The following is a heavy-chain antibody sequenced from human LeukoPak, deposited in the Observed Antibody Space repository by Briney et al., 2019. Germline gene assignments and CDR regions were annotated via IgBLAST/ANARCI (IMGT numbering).Heavy chain of an antibody. CDR3: ARETGGNSGYYYYYMDV. CDR1: GFTVSSNY. Sequence: PGGSLRLSCAASGFTVSSNYMSWVRQAPGKGLEWVSVIYSGGSTYYADSVKGRFTICRDNSKNTLYLQLNSLRADDTAVYYCARETGGNSGYYYYYMDVWGKGTTVTVSS. J-gene: IGHJ6*03. D-gene: IGHD4-23*01. V-gene: IGHV3-53*01. CDR2: IYSGGST.